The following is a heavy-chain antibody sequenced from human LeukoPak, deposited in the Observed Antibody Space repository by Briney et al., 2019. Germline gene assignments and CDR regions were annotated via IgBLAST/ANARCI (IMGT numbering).Heavy chain of an antibody. CDR3: ARDEAYYDFWSGSPPSNWFDP. J-gene: IGHJ5*02. Sequence: SETLSLTCTVSGGSISSYYWSWIRQPAGKGLEWIGRIYTSGSTNYNPSLKSRVTMSVDTSKNRFSLKLSSVTAADTAVYYCARDEAYYDFWSGSPPSNWFDPWGQGTLVTVSS. V-gene: IGHV4-4*07. D-gene: IGHD3-3*01. CDR1: GGSISSYY. CDR2: IYTSGST.